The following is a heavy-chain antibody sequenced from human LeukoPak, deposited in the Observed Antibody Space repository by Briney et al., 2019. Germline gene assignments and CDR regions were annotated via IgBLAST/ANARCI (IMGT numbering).Heavy chain of an antibody. J-gene: IGHJ3*02. CDR2: ISWNSGSI. V-gene: IGHV3-9*01. CDR3: AKDRARITMIVVVTYDAFDI. D-gene: IGHD3-22*01. Sequence: GGSLRLSCAASGFTFDDYAMHWVRQAPGKGLEWVSGISWNSGSIGYADSVKGRFTISRDNAKNSLYLQMNSLRAEDTALYYCAKDRARITMIVVVTYDAFDIWGQGTMVTVSS. CDR1: GFTFDDYA.